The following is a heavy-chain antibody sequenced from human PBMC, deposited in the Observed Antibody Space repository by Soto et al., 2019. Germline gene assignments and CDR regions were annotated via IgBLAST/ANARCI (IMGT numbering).Heavy chain of an antibody. V-gene: IGHV1-18*04. Sequence: VQLVQSGGEVKKPGASVNVSCKAYVYTFTSYGICWGRQARGQGLEWMGWVSSNNGNTEYAQKIQDRVTMTTDTSTNTAYMELRNLRSDDTAIYYCARDGGFSRGCDFWGQGTLLTVSS. CDR1: VYTFTSYG. J-gene: IGHJ4*02. CDR2: VSSNNGNT. D-gene: IGHD5-18*01. CDR3: ARDGGFSRGCDF.